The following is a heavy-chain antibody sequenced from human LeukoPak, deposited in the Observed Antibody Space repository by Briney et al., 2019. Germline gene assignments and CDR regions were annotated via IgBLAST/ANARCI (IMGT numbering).Heavy chain of an antibody. CDR1: GFTFSSYD. CDR2: IGTAGDT. J-gene: IGHJ6*03. Sequence: GGSLRLSCAASGFTFSSYDMHWVRQATGKGLEWVSAIGTAGDTYYPGSVKGRFTISRENAKNSLYLQMNSLRAGDTAVYYFARXXXXGYSYGGYYYMDVWGKGTTVTVSS. CDR3: ARXXXXGYSYGGYYYMDV. V-gene: IGHV3-13*01. D-gene: IGHD5-18*01.